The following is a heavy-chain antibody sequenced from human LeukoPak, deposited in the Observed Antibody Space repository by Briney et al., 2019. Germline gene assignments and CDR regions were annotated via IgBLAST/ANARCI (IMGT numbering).Heavy chain of an antibody. CDR3: ATDSPYGDYYSYYFDY. CDR2: FDPEDGET. J-gene: IGHJ4*02. D-gene: IGHD4-17*01. CDR1: GYTLTELS. Sequence: ASVKVSCKVSGYTLTELSMHWVRQAPGKGLEWMGGFDPEDGETIYAQKFQGRVTMTEDTSTDTAYMELSSLISEDTAVYYCATDSPYGDYYSYYFDYWGQGTLVTVSS. V-gene: IGHV1-24*01.